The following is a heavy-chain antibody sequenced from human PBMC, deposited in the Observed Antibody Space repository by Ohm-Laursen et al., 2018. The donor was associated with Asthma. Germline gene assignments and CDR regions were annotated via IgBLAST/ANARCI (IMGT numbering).Heavy chain of an antibody. CDR1: RGTFSSYA. D-gene: IGHD6-13*01. CDR3: ARDFRGSYSSSWYYWFDP. J-gene: IGHJ5*02. CDR2: IIPIFGTA. Sequence: SVKVSCKASRGTFSSYAISWVRQAPRQGLEWMGGIIPIFGTANYAQKFQGRVTITADESTSTAYMELSSLRSEDTAVYYCARDFRGSYSSSWYYWFDPWGQGTLVTVSS. V-gene: IGHV1-69*13.